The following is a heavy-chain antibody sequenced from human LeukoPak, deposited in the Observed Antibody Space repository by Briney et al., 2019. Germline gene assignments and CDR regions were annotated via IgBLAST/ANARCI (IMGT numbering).Heavy chain of an antibody. CDR2: INHSGST. CDR3: ARGPHDFWSGYYSTWPLGY. V-gene: IGHV4-34*01. Sequence: KSSETLSLTCAVYGGSFSGYYWSWLRKPPGKGLEWIGEINHSGSTNYNPSLKSRVTISVDTSKNQFSLKLSSVTAADTAVYYCARGPHDFWSGYYSTWPLGYWGQGTLVTVSS. D-gene: IGHD3-3*01. CDR1: GGSFSGYY. J-gene: IGHJ4*02.